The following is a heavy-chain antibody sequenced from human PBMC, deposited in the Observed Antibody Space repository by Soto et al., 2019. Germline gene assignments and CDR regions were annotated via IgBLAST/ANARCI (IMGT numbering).Heavy chain of an antibody. D-gene: IGHD3-3*01. CDR1: GYTFTSYG. CDR2: ISAHNGNT. Sequence: ASVKVSCKASGYTFTSYGISWVRQAPGQGLEWMGWISAHNGNTNYAQKFQGRVTMTTDTSTSTAYMELRSLRSDDTAVYYCARALARYYNFWSGYSTQFDYWGQGSVVTVSS. CDR3: ARALARYYNFWSGYSTQFDY. V-gene: IGHV1-18*01. J-gene: IGHJ4*02.